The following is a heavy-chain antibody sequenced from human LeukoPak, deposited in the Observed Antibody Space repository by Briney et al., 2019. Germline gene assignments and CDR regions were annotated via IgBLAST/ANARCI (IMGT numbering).Heavy chain of an antibody. CDR3: ARDRGYSYGTYNWFDP. CDR2: IKQDGSEK. CDR1: GFTFSSYW. Sequence: PGGSLRLSCAASGFTFSSYWMHWVRQAPGKGLEWVANIKQDGSEKYYVDSVKGRFTISRDNAKNSLYLQMNSLRAEDTAVYYCARDRGYSYGTYNWFDPWGQGTLVTVSS. V-gene: IGHV3-7*01. D-gene: IGHD5-18*01. J-gene: IGHJ5*02.